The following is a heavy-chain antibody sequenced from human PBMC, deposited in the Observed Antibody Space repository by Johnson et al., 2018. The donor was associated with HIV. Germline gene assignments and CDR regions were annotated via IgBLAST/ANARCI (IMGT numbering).Heavy chain of an antibody. CDR1: GFTFSTYA. D-gene: IGHD3-3*01. J-gene: IGHJ3*01. CDR2: IKQDGGEQ. Sequence: VLLVESGGGLVQPGGSLRLSCAASGFTFSTYAMSWVRQAPGRGLEWVANIKQDGGEQYYVASVKGRFTISRDNANNLLYLEMNSLRADDTAVYYCARDTAEVIIIHVAFALWGQGTMVAVSS. CDR3: ARDTAEVIIIHVAFAL. V-gene: IGHV3-7*01.